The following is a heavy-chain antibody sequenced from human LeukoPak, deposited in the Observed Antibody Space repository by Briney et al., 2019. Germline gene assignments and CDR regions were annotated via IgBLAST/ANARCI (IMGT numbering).Heavy chain of an antibody. D-gene: IGHD4-17*01. J-gene: IGHJ3*02. V-gene: IGHV1-46*01. CDR3: ATPLSTVTTFPTFYAFDI. CDR2: INPSGGNT. CDR1: GYTFTRYY. Sequence: VSVKVSCKASGYTFTRYYMHWVRQAPGQGLEWMGIINPSGGNTSYAQKFQGRVTMTRDTSTSAVYMELSSLRSEDTAVYYCATPLSTVTTFPTFYAFDIWGQGTMVTVSS.